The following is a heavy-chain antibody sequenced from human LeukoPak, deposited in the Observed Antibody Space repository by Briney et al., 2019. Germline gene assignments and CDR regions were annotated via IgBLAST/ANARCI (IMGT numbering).Heavy chain of an antibody. Sequence: GGSLRLSCAASGFTFRDYYMGWLRQAPGKGLEWVSYISNSVALRVYNADSVKGRFTISRDNTKNSLYLQMNSLRAEDTAVYYCARAFNDAFDIWGQGTMVTVSS. CDR2: ISNSVALRV. CDR3: ARAFNDAFDI. J-gene: IGHJ3*02. V-gene: IGHV3-11*04. CDR1: GFTFRDYY.